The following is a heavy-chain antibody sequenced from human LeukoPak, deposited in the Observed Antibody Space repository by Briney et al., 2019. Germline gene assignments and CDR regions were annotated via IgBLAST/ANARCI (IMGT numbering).Heavy chain of an antibody. V-gene: IGHV4-59*01. CDR1: DDSITIYY. D-gene: IGHD1-26*01. J-gene: IGHJ4*02. CDR2: IDHTGIT. CDR3: ARWASGSDVGYIDY. Sequence: SETLSLTCTVSDDSITIYYWSWIRQPPGKGLEWIGYIDHTGITNYNPSLNSRVTISRDTSKNHFSLELSSATAADTAVYYCARWASGSDVGYIDYWGQGTLVTVSS.